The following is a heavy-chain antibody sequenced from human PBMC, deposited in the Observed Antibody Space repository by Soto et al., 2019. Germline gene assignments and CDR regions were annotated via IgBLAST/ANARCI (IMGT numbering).Heavy chain of an antibody. J-gene: IGHJ5*02. CDR1: EYRFTSYW. CDR3: ATIMPTAGFDP. Sequence: RGESLKISCKGSEYRFTSYWISWVRQMPGKGLEWMGRIDPSDSYTSYSPSFQGHVTISADKSISTAYLQWDSLRASDTAIYYCATIMPTAGFDPWGQGTLVTVSS. CDR2: IDPSDSYT. D-gene: IGHD2-2*01. V-gene: IGHV5-10-1*01.